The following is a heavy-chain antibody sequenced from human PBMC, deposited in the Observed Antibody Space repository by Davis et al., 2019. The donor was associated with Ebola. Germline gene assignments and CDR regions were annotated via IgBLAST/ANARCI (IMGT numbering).Heavy chain of an antibody. Sequence: PSETLSLTCTVSGGSISSYYWSWIRQPPGKGLEWIGYIYYSGSTNHNPSLKSRVTISVDTSKNQFSLKLSSVTAADTAVYYFARHNGESIAVAGYFDYWGQGTLVTVSS. CDR3: ARHNGESIAVAGYFDY. J-gene: IGHJ4*02. CDR1: GGSISSYY. CDR2: IYYSGST. V-gene: IGHV4-59*01. D-gene: IGHD6-19*01.